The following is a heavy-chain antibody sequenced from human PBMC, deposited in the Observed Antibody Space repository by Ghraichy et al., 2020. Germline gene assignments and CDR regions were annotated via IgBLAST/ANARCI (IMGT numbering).Heavy chain of an antibody. V-gene: IGHV4-61*01. CDR3: ARDPLYSSSWSVDY. J-gene: IGHJ4*02. Sequence: SETLSLTCTVSGGSISSGSYYWSWIRQPPGKGLEWIGNIYYSGSTNYNPSLKSRVTISVDTSKNQFSLKLSSVTAADTAVYYCARDPLYSSSWSVDYWGQGTLVTVSS. CDR1: GGSISSGSYY. D-gene: IGHD6-13*01. CDR2: IYYSGST.